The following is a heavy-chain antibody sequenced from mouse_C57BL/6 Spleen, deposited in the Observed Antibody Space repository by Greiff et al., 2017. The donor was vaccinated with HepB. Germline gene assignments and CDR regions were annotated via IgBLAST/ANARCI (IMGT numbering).Heavy chain of an antibody. CDR2: IYPGSGST. J-gene: IGHJ2*01. Sequence: QVQLQQPGAELVKPGASVKMSCKASGHTFTSYWITWVKQRPGQGLEWIGDIYPGSGSTNYNEKFKSKATLTVDTSSSTAYMQLSSLTSEDSAVYYCARESERVTTGDYWGQGTTLTVSS. CDR3: ARESERVTTGDY. V-gene: IGHV1-55*01. CDR1: GHTFTSYW. D-gene: IGHD1-1*01.